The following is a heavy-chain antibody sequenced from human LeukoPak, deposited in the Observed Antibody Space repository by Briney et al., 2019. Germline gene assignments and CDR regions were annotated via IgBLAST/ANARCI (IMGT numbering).Heavy chain of an antibody. CDR2: IKSKTDGGTT. J-gene: IGHJ4*02. CDR1: GFTFSNAW. CDR3: TTDPGSYCGGDRPPIDY. Sequence: PGGSLRLSCAASGFTFSNAWMSWVRQAPGKGLEWVGRIKSKTDGGTTDYAAHVKGRFTISRDDSKNTLYLQMNSLKTEDTAVYYCTTDPGSYCGGDRPPIDYWGQGTLVTVSS. D-gene: IGHD2-21*02. V-gene: IGHV3-15*01.